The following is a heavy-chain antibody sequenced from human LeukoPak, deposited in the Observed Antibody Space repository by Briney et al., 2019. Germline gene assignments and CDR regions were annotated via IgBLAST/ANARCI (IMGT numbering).Heavy chain of an antibody. V-gene: IGHV4-31*03. D-gene: IGHD6-6*01. Sequence: SETLSLTCTVSGGSVTSGGYYWSWIRQHPGKGLEWIGYVYYTGSTYYNPSLKSRVTISPDTSKNQFSLKVSSVTAADTAVYYCARISAGRYGMDVWGQGTTVTVSS. J-gene: IGHJ6*02. CDR3: ARISAGRYGMDV. CDR2: VYYTGST. CDR1: GGSVTSGGYY.